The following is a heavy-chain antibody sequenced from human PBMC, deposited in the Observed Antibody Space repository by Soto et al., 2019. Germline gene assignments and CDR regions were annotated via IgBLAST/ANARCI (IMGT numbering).Heavy chain of an antibody. V-gene: IGHV3-66*02. CDR3: ARDPLWGTAMVLWYFDL. J-gene: IGHJ2*01. Sequence: PGGSLRLSCAASGFTVSSNYMSWVRQAPGKGLEWVSVIYSGGSNKYYADSVKGRFTISRDNSKNTLYLQMNSLRAEDTAVYYSARDPLWGTAMVLWYFDLWGRGTLVTVSS. CDR2: IYSGGSNK. D-gene: IGHD5-18*01. CDR1: GFTVSSNY.